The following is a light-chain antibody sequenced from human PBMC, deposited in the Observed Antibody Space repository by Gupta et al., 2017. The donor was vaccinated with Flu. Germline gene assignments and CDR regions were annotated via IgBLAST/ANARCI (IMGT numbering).Light chain of an antibody. Sequence: DIQMPPSPSSLSAFVGDRVTITCQASQDISNYLNWYQQKPGKAPKLLIYDASNLETGVPSRFSGSGSGTDFTFTISSLQPEDIATYYCQQYDNLPFTFGGGTKVEIK. CDR2: DAS. CDR3: QQYDNLPFT. J-gene: IGKJ4*01. CDR1: QDISNY. V-gene: IGKV1-33*01.